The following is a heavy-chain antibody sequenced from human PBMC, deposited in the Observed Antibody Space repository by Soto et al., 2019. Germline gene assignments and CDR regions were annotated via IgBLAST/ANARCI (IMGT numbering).Heavy chain of an antibody. CDR3: AKDQGIAASHGID. J-gene: IGHJ3*01. V-gene: IGHV3-30*18. D-gene: IGHD6-13*01. CDR2: ISNDGSDK. Sequence: QVQLVESGGGVVQPGRSLRLSCAAPGFTFNNYGMHWVRQAPGKGLEWVATISNDGSDKYYADSVKGRLTISRDNSKNTVYLQMNSLRAEETAVYYCAKDQGIAASHGIDWGQGTMVTVSS. CDR1: GFTFNNYG.